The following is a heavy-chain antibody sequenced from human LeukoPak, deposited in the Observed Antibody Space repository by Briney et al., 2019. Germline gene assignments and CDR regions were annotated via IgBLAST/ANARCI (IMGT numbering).Heavy chain of an antibody. CDR1: GFTFNIYA. V-gene: IGHV3-23*01. CDR3: ARDSSGYYFVPHPTYYFDY. J-gene: IGHJ4*02. CDR2: ITGSGGNT. D-gene: IGHD3-22*01. Sequence: GGSLRLSCAASGFTFNIYAMSWVRQAPGKGLEWVSVITGSGGNTFYADSVKGRFTISRDNSKNTLYLQMNSLRAEDTAVYYCARDSSGYYFVPHPTYYFDYWGQGTLVTVSS.